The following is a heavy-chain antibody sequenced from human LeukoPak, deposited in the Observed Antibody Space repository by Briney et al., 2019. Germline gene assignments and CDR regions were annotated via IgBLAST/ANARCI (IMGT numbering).Heavy chain of an antibody. CDR3: AKNSGYYYGSETFDY. CDR1: GFTFSSYG. V-gene: IGHV3-30*02. D-gene: IGHD3-10*01. Sequence: GGSLRLSCAASGFTFSSYGMHWVRQAPGKGLEWVAFIRYDGSNKYYADSVKGRFTISRDNSKNTLYLQMNSLRAGDTAVYYCAKNSGYYYGSETFDYWGQGTLVTVSS. CDR2: IRYDGSNK. J-gene: IGHJ4*02.